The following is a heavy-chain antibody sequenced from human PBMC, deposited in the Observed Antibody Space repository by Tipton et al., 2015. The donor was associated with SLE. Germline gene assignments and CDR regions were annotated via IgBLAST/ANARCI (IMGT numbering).Heavy chain of an antibody. CDR1: GGSISSSSYY. J-gene: IGHJ4*02. D-gene: IGHD1-14*01. CDR3: ESITRDGADDY. Sequence: TLSLTCTVSGGSISSSSYYWGRIRQPPGKGLEWIGSIYYSGSTYYNPSLKSRVTISVDTSKNQFSLKLSSVTAADTAVYYCESITRDGADDYWGQGTLVTVSS. V-gene: IGHV4-39*01. CDR2: IYYSGST.